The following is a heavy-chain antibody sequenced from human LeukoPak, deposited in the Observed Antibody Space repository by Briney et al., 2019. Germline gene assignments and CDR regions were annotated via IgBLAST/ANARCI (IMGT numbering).Heavy chain of an antibody. V-gene: IGHV1-2*06. CDR3: AGGGYPLDYYYGMDV. Sequence: ASVKFSCKASGYTFTSHYMHWVRQAPGQGLEWMGRINPNSGGTNYAQKFQGRVTMTRDTSISTAYMELSRLRSDDTAVYYCAGGGYPLDYYYGMDVWGQGTTVTVSS. D-gene: IGHD5-18*01. J-gene: IGHJ6*02. CDR1: GYTFTSHY. CDR2: INPNSGGT.